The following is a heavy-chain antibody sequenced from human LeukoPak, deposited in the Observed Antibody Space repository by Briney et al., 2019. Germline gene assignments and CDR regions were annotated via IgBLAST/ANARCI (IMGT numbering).Heavy chain of an antibody. D-gene: IGHD3-3*01. V-gene: IGHV3-30*02. J-gene: IGHJ4*02. CDR2: IRYDGSNK. CDR1: GFTFSSYG. CDR3: ARDQGTVFGYFTY. Sequence: GGSLRLSCAASGFTFSSYGMHWVRQAPGKGLEWVAFIRYDGSNKYYADSVKGRLTISRDHSKNTLYLQMNSLRVEDTAVYYCARDQGTVFGYFTYWGQGTLVTVSS.